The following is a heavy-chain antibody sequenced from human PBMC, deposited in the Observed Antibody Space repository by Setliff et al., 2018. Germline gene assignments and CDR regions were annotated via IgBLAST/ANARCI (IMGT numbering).Heavy chain of an antibody. CDR2: IYPADSDT. D-gene: IGHD1-26*01. CDR1: GYTFTNYW. CDR3: ARVGPLADDAFDI. J-gene: IGHJ3*02. V-gene: IGHV5-51*01. Sequence: PGASLKISCKGSGYTFTNYWIAWVRQMPGKGLEYMGIIYPADSDTTYSPSFQGQVTISADKSIHTAYLQWGRLKTSDTAIYYCARVGPLADDAFDIWGHGTMITVSS.